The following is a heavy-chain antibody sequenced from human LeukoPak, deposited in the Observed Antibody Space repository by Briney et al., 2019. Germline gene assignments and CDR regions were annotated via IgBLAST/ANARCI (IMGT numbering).Heavy chain of an antibody. CDR3: AGTYDRNAGDFDY. D-gene: IGHD3-22*01. CDR1: GGSISSGGYY. CDR2: IYYSGSS. J-gene: IGHJ4*02. V-gene: IGHV4-61*08. Sequence: PSETLSLTCAVSGGSISSGGYYWSWIRQPPGKGLEWIGYIYYSGSSNYNPSLKSRVTISVDTSKNQFSLKVSSVTAADTAVYYCAGTYDRNAGDFDYWGQGTLVTVSS.